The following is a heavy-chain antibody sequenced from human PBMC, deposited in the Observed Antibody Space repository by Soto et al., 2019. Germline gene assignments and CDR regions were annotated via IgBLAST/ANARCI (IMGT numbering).Heavy chain of an antibody. J-gene: IGHJ5*02. Sequence: SETLSLTCTVSGGSISSGDYYWSWIRQPPWKGLEWIGYIYYSGSTYYNPSLKSRVTISVDTSKNQFSLKLSSVTAADTAVYYCARGDIVVVPADLMLNWLDPGGQGXLVTVHS. CDR1: GGSISSGDYY. D-gene: IGHD2-2*01. V-gene: IGHV4-30-4*01. CDR2: IYYSGST. CDR3: ARGDIVVVPADLMLNWLDP.